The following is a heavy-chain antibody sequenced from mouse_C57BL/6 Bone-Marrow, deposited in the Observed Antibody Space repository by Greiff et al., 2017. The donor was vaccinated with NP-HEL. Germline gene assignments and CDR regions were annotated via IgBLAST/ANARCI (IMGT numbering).Heavy chain of an antibody. Sequence: QVQLQQPGAELVKPGASVKLSCKASGYTFTSYWMHWVKQRPGQGLEWIGMIHPNSGSTNYNEKFKSKATLTVDKSSSTAYMQLSSLTSEDSAVYYCSSYCGSSFCYWYFDVWGTGTTVTVSS. CDR1: GYTFTSYW. J-gene: IGHJ1*03. CDR2: IHPNSGST. D-gene: IGHD1-1*01. CDR3: SSYCGSSFCYWYFDV. V-gene: IGHV1-64*01.